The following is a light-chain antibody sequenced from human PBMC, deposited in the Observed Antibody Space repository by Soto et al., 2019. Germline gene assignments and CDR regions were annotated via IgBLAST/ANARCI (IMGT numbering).Light chain of an antibody. J-gene: IGLJ2*01. CDR1: SSNIGSNY. Sequence: QSVLTQPPSASGTPGQRVTISCSGSSSNIGSNYVYWYQQLPGTAPKLLIYRNNQRPSGVPDRFSGSKSGTSASLAISGLRSDDEADYYCAACDDSLRGVLFGGGTKLTVL. CDR2: RNN. V-gene: IGLV1-47*01. CDR3: AACDDSLRGVL.